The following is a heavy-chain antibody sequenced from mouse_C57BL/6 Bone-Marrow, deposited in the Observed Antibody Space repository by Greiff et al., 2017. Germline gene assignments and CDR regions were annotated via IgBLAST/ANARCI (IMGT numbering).Heavy chain of an antibody. CDR1: GYAFSSYW. CDR3: AGYNPYWYFDV. V-gene: IGHV1-80*01. J-gene: IGHJ1*03. CDR2: IYPGDGDT. Sequence: VKLVESGAELVKPGASVKISCKASGYAFSSYWMNWVKQRPGKGLEWIGQIYPGDGDTNYNGKFKGKATLTADKSSSTAYMQLSSLTSEDSAVYFCAGYNPYWYFDVWGTGTTVTVSS. D-gene: IGHD3-1*01.